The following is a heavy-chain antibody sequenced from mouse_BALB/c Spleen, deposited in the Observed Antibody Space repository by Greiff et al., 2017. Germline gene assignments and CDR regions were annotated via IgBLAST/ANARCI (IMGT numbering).Heavy chain of an antibody. D-gene: IGHD2-4*01. CDR3: ARDQGLLRRWFAY. V-gene: IGHV2-6-7*01. CDR1: GFSLTGYG. CDR2: IWGDGST. Sequence: VQLVESGPGLVAPSQSLSITCTVSGFSLTGYGVNWVRQPPGKGLEWLGMIWGDGSTDYNSALKSRLSISKDNSKSQVFLKMNSLQTDDTARYYCARDQGLLRRWFAYWGQGTLVTVSA. J-gene: IGHJ3*01.